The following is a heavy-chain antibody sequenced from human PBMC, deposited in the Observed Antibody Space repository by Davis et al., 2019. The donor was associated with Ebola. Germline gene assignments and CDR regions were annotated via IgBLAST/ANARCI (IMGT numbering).Heavy chain of an antibody. V-gene: IGHV3-21*01. J-gene: IGHJ4*02. D-gene: IGHD1-14*01. CDR1: GFTFSSYS. CDR3: TRDEDGDHEFDY. Sequence: GESLKISCAASGFTFSSYSMNWVRQAPGKGLEWVSSISSSSSYIYYADSVKGRFTISRDNAKNSLYLQMNRLTDEDTAVYFCTRDEDGDHEFDYWGQGTLVTVSS. CDR2: ISSSSSYI.